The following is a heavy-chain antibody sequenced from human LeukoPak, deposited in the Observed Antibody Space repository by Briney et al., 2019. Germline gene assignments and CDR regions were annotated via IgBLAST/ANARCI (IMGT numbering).Heavy chain of an antibody. CDR2: ISKDGSKR. CDR3: ARDRSRLLFRIGVVDN. Sequence: GGSLRLSCTASGFTFSTYAMHWVRQAPGKGLEWMTVISKDGSKRVSTDSVRGRFTISRDNAKNTLYLQMNSLRVEDTAVYYCARDRSRLLFRIGVVDNWGQGTLVTVSS. V-gene: IGHV3-30-3*01. CDR1: GFTFSTYA. J-gene: IGHJ4*02. D-gene: IGHD2-21*01.